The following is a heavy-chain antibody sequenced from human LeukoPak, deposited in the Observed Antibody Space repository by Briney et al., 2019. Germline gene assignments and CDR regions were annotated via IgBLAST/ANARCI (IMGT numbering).Heavy chain of an antibody. Sequence: SETLSLTCTVSGYSISSGYYWGWIRQPPGKGLEWIGSIYHSGSTYYNPSLKSRVTISVDTSKNQFSLKLSSVTAADTAVYYCASINYYGSGTNYYYGMDVWGQGTTVTVSS. CDR1: GYSISSGYY. D-gene: IGHD3-10*01. CDR2: IYHSGST. J-gene: IGHJ6*02. CDR3: ASINYYGSGTNYYYGMDV. V-gene: IGHV4-38-2*02.